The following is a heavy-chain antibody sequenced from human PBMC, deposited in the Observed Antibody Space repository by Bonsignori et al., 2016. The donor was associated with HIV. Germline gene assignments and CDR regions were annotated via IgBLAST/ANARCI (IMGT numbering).Heavy chain of an antibody. CDR2: INAYNGNT. CDR3: AKGGPTTGGFFDI. Sequence: WVRQAPGQGLEWMGWINAYNGNTNYAQKLQGRVTMTTDTSTSTAYMELRSLRSDDTAVYYCAKGGPTTGGFFDIWGQGTMVTVSS. J-gene: IGHJ3*02. V-gene: IGHV1-18*01. D-gene: IGHD1-1*01.